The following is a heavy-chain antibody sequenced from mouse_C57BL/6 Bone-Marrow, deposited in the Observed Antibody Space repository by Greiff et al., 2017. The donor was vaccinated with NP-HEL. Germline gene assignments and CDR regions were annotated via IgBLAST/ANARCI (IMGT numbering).Heavy chain of an antibody. CDR2: IYPSDSET. D-gene: IGHD1-1*01. CDR3: ARPRHYYSSPYYAMDY. V-gene: IGHV1-61*01. Sequence: QVQLQQPGAELVRPGSSVKLSCKASGYTFTSYWLDWVKQRPGQGLEWIGTIYPSDSETHYNQKFKDKATLTVDKSSSTAYRQLSSLTSEDSAVYYCARPRHYYSSPYYAMDYWGQGTSVTVSS. CDR1: GYTFTSYW. J-gene: IGHJ4*01.